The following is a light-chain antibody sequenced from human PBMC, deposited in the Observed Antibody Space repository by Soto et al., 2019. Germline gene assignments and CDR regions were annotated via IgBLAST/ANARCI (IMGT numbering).Light chain of an antibody. V-gene: IGKV1-16*01. Sequence: DIQMTQSPSSLSASVGDRVTITCRASQSISSYLNWYQQKPGKAPKSLIYAASHLQSGVPSRFSGSGSGTVFTLTISSLQDEDFATYFCQQYSTYPLTFGPGTKVDIK. J-gene: IGKJ3*01. CDR1: QSISSY. CDR2: AAS. CDR3: QQYSTYPLT.